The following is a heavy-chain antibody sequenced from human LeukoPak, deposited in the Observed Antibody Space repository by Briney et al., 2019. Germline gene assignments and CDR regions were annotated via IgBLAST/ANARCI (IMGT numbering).Heavy chain of an antibody. CDR2: ISGSGGST. CDR1: GFTFSSYA. D-gene: IGHD3-10*01. V-gene: IGHV3-23*01. J-gene: IGHJ4*02. CDR3: AKAVQQGYGSGTPKN. Sequence: PGGSLRLSCAASGFTFSSYAMSWVRQAPGKGLEWVSAISGSGGSTYYADSVKGRFTISRDNSKNTLYLQMNSLRAEDTVVYYCAKAVQQGYGSGTPKNWGQGTLVTVSS.